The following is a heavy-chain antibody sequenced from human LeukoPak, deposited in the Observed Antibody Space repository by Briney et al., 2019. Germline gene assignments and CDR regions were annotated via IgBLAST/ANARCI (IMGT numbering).Heavy chain of an antibody. CDR1: GGTFSSYA. Sequence: GASVKVSCKASGGTFSSYAISWVRQAPGQGLEWMGGIIPIFGTANYAQKFQGRVTITADESTSTAYMELSSLRSEDTAVYYCASQPASAARNDYWGQGTLVTASS. CDR2: IIPIFGTA. J-gene: IGHJ4*02. CDR3: ASQPASAARNDY. V-gene: IGHV1-69*13. D-gene: IGHD2-2*01.